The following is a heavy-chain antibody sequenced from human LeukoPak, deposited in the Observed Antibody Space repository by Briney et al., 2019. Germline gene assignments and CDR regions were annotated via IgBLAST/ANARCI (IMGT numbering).Heavy chain of an antibody. CDR3: TTVEDTYYDFWSGYTYYYGMDV. D-gene: IGHD3-3*01. J-gene: IGHJ6*02. CDR1: GFTFSGSA. Sequence: GGSLRLSCAASGFTFSGSAMHWVRQASGKGLEWVGRIRSKANSYATAYAASVKGRFTISRDDSKNTAYLQMNSLKTEDTAVYYCTTVEDTYYDFWSGYTYYYGMDVWGQGTTVTVSS. V-gene: IGHV3-73*01. CDR2: IRSKANSYAT.